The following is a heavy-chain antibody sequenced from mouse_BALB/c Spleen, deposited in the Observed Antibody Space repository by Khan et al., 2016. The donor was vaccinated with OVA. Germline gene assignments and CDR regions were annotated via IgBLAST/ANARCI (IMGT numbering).Heavy chain of an antibody. CDR1: GFTFSNYW. J-gene: IGHJ2*01. CDR2: IRLKSDDYVT. CDR3: WILL. V-gene: IGHV6-6*02. Sequence: EVMLVESGGGLVQPGGSMKLSCVASGFTFSNYWMNWVRQSLEKGLEWVAEIRLKSDDYVTHYAESVKWRFTISRDDSKSSVYLQMNNLRAEDTGIYYCWILLWGQGTTLTVSS.